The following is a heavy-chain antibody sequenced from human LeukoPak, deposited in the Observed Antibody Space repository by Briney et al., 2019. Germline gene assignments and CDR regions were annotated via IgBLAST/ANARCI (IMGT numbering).Heavy chain of an antibody. CDR3: ARVGIYGDYGRYFDY. CDR1: GFTVSSNY. D-gene: IGHD4-17*01. J-gene: IGHJ4*02. V-gene: IGHV3-20*04. CDR2: INWNGGSI. Sequence: GGSLRLSCAASGFTVSSNYMSWVRQAPGKGLEWVSGINWNGGSIGYAHSVKGRFTISRDNAKNSLYLQMNSLRAEDTALYYCARVGIYGDYGRYFDYWGQGTLVTVSS.